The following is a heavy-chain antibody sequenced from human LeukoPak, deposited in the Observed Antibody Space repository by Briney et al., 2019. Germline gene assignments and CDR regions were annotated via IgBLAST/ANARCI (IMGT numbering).Heavy chain of an antibody. J-gene: IGHJ4*02. Sequence: GASLRLSCSASGVTLRNGALSWVCHGPGKGLEWGSGISGSGVGTYYVESVKGRFTISRDNSNNTVYLQMNILRVGDTAVYYCANWRWLQLSFESWGGGTLVTVSS. V-gene: IGHV3-23*01. CDR3: ANWRWLQLSFES. CDR2: ISGSGVGT. D-gene: IGHD5-24*01. CDR1: GVTLRNGA.